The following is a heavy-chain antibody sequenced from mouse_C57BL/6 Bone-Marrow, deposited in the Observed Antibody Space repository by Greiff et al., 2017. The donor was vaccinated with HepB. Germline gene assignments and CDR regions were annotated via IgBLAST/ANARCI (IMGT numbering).Heavy chain of an antibody. J-gene: IGHJ1*03. Sequence: VQLQQSGAELVRPGTSVKLSCKATGYTFTNYWIGWAKQRPGHGLEWIGDICPGGGYTNYNEKFKGKATMTADKSSSTAYMQFSSLTSEDSAIYYCARSGTTVFYWYFDVGGTGTTVTVSS. CDR2: ICPGGGYT. CDR1: GYTFTNYW. CDR3: ARSGTTVFYWYFDV. D-gene: IGHD1-1*01. V-gene: IGHV1-63*01.